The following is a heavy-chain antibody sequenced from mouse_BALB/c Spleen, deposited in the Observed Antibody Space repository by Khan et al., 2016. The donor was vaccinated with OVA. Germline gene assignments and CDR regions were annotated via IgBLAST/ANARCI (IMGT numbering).Heavy chain of an antibody. J-gene: IGHJ1*01. CDR3: AGGGV. V-gene: IGHV3-2*02. Sequence: EVQLQESGPGLVKPSQSLSLTCTVTGYSITSDYAWNWIRQFPGNKLEWMGYINYSGTTSYNPSLKSRISITRDTSKNQFFLQLNSVTTEDTATYYCAGGGVWGAGTTVTVSS. CDR1: GYSITSDYA. CDR2: INYSGTT.